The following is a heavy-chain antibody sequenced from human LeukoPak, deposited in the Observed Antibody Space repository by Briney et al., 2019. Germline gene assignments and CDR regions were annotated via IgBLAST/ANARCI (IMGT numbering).Heavy chain of an antibody. Sequence: SWIRXXPXXGLEWIGYIYYSGSTYYNPSLKSRVTISVDTSKNQFSLKLSSVTAADTAVYYCARGYSGYDGYDYWGQGTLVTVSS. CDR2: IYYSGST. D-gene: IGHD5-12*01. J-gene: IGHJ4*02. CDR3: ARGYSGYDGYDY. V-gene: IGHV4-31*02.